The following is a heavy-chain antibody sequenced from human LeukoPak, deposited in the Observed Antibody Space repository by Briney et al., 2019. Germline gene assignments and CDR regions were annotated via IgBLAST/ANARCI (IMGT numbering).Heavy chain of an antibody. Sequence: GGSLRLSCAASGFTFSSYGMHWVRQAPGKGLEWVAVIWYDGSNKYYADSVKGRFTISRDNSKNTLYLQMNSLRAEDTAVYYCARFGTRCSSTSCYRNDAFDIWAKGQWSPSLQ. CDR2: IWYDGSNK. CDR1: GFTFSSYG. CDR3: ARFGTRCSSTSCYRNDAFDI. V-gene: IGHV3-33*01. J-gene: IGHJ3*02. D-gene: IGHD2-2*01.